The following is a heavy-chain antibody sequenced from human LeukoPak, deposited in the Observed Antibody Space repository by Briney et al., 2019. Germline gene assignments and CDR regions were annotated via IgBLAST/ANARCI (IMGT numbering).Heavy chain of an antibody. CDR2: IIPIFGTA. CDR3: ATVQYYYDSSGSPQENKS. CDR1: GGTFISYA. Sequence: SVKVSCKASGGTFISYAISWVRQAPGQGLEWMGGIIPIFGTANYAQKFQGRVTITADESTSTAYMELSSLRSEDTAVYYCATVQYYYDSSGSPQENKSWGQGTLVTVSS. D-gene: IGHD3-22*01. J-gene: IGHJ4*02. V-gene: IGHV1-69*13.